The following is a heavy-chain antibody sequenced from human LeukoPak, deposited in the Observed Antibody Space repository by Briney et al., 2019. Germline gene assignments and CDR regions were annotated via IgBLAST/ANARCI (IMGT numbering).Heavy chain of an antibody. CDR2: INPNSGGT. V-gene: IGHV1-2*02. Sequence: GASVKVSCKASGYTFTSYGISWVRQAPGQGLEWMGWINPNSGGTNYAQKFQGRVTMTRDTSISTAYMELSRLRSDDTAVYYCARVAPIYDYCSGGSCYTAYYYYYMDVWGKGTTVTVSS. CDR1: GYTFTSYG. CDR3: ARVAPIYDYCSGGSCYTAYYYYYMDV. D-gene: IGHD2-15*01. J-gene: IGHJ6*03.